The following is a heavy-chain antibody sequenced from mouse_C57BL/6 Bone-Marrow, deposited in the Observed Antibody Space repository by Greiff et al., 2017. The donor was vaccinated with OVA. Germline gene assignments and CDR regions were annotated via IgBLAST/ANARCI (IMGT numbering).Heavy chain of an antibody. CDR2: INSDGGST. CDR3: ARHHWVYWYFDV. J-gene: IGHJ1*03. CDR1: EYEFPSHD. V-gene: IGHV5-2*01. Sequence: EVKLMESGGGLVQPGESLKLSCESNEYEFPSHDMSWVRKTPEKRLELVAAINSDGGSTYYPDTMERRFIISRDNTKQTLYLQMSSLRSEDTALDYCARHHWVYWYFDVWGTGTTVTVSS. D-gene: IGHD4-1*01.